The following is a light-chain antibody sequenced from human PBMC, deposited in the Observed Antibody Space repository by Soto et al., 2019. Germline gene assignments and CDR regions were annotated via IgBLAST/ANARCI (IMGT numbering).Light chain of an antibody. CDR3: QQYNNWT. CDR1: QSVSSN. J-gene: IGKJ1*01. CDR2: GAS. V-gene: IGKV3-15*01. Sequence: EIVMTQSPATLSVSPGERATLSCRASQSVSSNLAWYQQKPGQAPRLLIYGASTRATGIPARFSGSGSGTEFTLTICSLQSEDFAVYYCQQYNNWTFGQGTKVEIK.